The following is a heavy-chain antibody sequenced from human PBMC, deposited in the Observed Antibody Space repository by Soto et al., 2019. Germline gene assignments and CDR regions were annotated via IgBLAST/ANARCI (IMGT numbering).Heavy chain of an antibody. D-gene: IGHD3-10*01. CDR1: GYTFTNYG. CDR3: ARGVGSESYYNQYSWFDP. V-gene: IGHV1-18*01. CDR2: INVYNGNT. Sequence: QVQLVQSGGEVKKPGASVKVSCKASGYTFTNYGISWVRQAPGQGLEWMGWINVYNGNTKYAQKVQGRVTMTTDTATTAGYMKLRSLRSDDSAVYYCARGVGSESYYNQYSWFDPWGQGTLVTVSS. J-gene: IGHJ5*02.